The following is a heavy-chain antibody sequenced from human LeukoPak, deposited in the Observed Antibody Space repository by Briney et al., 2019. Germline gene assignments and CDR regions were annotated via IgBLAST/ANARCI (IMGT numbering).Heavy chain of an antibody. CDR3: AKDHGYNWNYDRQFDY. V-gene: IGHV3-9*01. Sequence: GGSLRLSCAASGFTFDDYAMHWVRQAPGKGLEWVSGISWNSGSIGYADSVKGRFTISRDNAKNSLYLQMDSLRAEDTALYYGAKDHGYNWNYDRQFDYWGQGTLVTVSS. J-gene: IGHJ4*02. CDR2: ISWNSGSI. D-gene: IGHD1-7*01. CDR1: GFTFDDYA.